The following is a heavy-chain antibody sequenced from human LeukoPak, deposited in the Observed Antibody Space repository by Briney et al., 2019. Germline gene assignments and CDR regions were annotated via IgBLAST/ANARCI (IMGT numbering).Heavy chain of an antibody. D-gene: IGHD3-10*01. Sequence: GGSLRLSCAASGFTVSSDYMSWVRQAPGKGLEWVSRIRGDGYDTNYADSVEGRFTISRDNARHTLYLQMNSLRADDTAVYYCASDRVLGSGSLDNWGQGTLVTVSS. V-gene: IGHV3-74*01. CDR1: GFTVSSDY. CDR2: IRGDGYDT. CDR3: ASDRVLGSGSLDN. J-gene: IGHJ4*02.